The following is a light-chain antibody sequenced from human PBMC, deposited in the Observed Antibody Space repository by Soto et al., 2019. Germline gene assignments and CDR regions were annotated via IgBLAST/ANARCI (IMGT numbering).Light chain of an antibody. J-gene: IGLJ2*01. CDR1: SSNIGSNY. V-gene: IGLV1-47*01. CDR2: RNN. CDR3: AAWDDSLSGVV. Sequence: QSVLTQPPSASGTPGQRVTISCSGSSSNIGSNYVYWYQQLPGTAPKLLIYRNNQRPSGVPDRFSGSKSGTSASLAISGLRSEDAADYYCAAWDDSLSGVVFGGCTQLTVL.